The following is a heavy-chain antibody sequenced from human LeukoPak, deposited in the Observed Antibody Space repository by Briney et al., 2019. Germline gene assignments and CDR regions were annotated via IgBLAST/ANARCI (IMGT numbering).Heavy chain of an antibody. CDR3: ARRSGYHFDY. Sequence: WGSLRLSCAASGFTVSSNYMSWVRQAPGKGLEWVSVIYSGGSTYYADSVKGRFTISRDNSKNALYLQMNSLRAEDTAVYYCARRSGYHFDYWGQGTLVTVSS. V-gene: IGHV3-53*01. J-gene: IGHJ4*02. D-gene: IGHD3-3*01. CDR2: IYSGGST. CDR1: GFTVSSNY.